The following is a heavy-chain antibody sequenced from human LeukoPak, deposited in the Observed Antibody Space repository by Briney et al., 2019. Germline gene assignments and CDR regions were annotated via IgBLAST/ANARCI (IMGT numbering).Heavy chain of an antibody. D-gene: IGHD4-11*01. V-gene: IGHV1-2*02. CDR3: ARDRDYSNTERGFDY. Sequence: ASVRVSCKTSGYTFTDYYIHWVRQAPGQGLEWMGWINPNSGETNSAQKFQGRVTMTGDTSISTAYMELRRVTSDDTAVYYCARDRDYSNTERGFDYWGQGTLVTVSS. CDR1: GYTFTDYY. CDR2: INPNSGET. J-gene: IGHJ4*02.